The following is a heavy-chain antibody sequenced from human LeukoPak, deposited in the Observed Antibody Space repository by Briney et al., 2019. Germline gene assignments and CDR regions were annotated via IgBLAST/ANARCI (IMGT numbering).Heavy chain of an antibody. CDR3: AKDPRSSTWWAGSFHD. CDR1: GFTFSSYA. CDR2: ISGSGGST. J-gene: IGHJ1*01. D-gene: IGHD6-13*01. Sequence: PGGSLRLSCAASGFTFSSYAMSWVRQAPGKGLEWVSVISGSGGSTYYADSVKGRFTISRDNSKNTLYLQMNSLRAEDTAVYYCAKDPRSSTWWAGSFHDWGQGTLVTVSS. V-gene: IGHV3-23*01.